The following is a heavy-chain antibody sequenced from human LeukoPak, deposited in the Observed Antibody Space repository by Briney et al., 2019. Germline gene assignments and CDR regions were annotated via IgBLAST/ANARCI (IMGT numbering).Heavy chain of an antibody. Sequence: GGSLRLSCAASGFTFSDYYMNWIRQAPGKGLEWVSYISSGGSTIYYADSVKGRFTISRDNAKNSLYLQMNSLRAEDTAVYYCARGSRYGLNWFDPWGQGTLVTVSS. J-gene: IGHJ5*02. D-gene: IGHD3-10*01. V-gene: IGHV3-11*04. CDR3: ARGSRYGLNWFDP. CDR2: ISSGGSTI. CDR1: GFTFSDYY.